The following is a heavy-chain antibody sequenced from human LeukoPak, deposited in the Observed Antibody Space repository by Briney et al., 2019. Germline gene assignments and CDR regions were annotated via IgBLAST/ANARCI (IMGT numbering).Heavy chain of an antibody. CDR1: GFTFSSYS. CDR2: ISSSSSYI. D-gene: IGHD2/OR15-2a*01. CDR3: ARVRGSNIFDY. V-gene: IGHV3-21*01. Sequence: GGSLRLSCAASGFTFSSYSMNWVHQAPGKGLEWVSSISSSSSYIYYADSVKGRFTISRDNAKNPLYLQMNSLRAEDTAVYYCARVRGSNIFDYWGQGTLVTVSS. J-gene: IGHJ4*02.